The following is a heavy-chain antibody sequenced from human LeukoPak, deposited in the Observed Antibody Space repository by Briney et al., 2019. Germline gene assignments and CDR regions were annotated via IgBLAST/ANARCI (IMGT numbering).Heavy chain of an antibody. J-gene: IGHJ6*03. Sequence: SETLSLTCTVSGGSISSYYWSWIRQPPGKGLEWIGYIYYSGSTNYNPSLKSRVTISVDTSKNQFSLKLSSVTAADTAVYYCARGDYDILTGYYGPASYYMDVWGKGTTVTISS. V-gene: IGHV4-59*01. CDR2: IYYSGST. CDR1: GGSISSYY. D-gene: IGHD3-9*01. CDR3: ARGDYDILTGYYGPASYYMDV.